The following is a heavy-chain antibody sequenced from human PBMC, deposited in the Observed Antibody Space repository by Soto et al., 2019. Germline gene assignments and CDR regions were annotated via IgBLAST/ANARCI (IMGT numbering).Heavy chain of an antibody. CDR3: AKVEFDYDSSGYDY. J-gene: IGHJ4*02. Sequence: GGSLRLSCAASGFTFSSYAMSWVRQAPGKGLEWVSAISGSGGSTYYADSVKGRFTISRDNSKNTLYLQMNSLRAEDTAVYYCAKVEFDYDSSGYDYWGQGTLVTVSS. CDR2: ISGSGGST. CDR1: GFTFSSYA. D-gene: IGHD3-22*01. V-gene: IGHV3-23*01.